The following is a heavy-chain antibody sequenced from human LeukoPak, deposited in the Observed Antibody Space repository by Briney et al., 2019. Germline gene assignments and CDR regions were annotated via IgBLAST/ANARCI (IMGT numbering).Heavy chain of an antibody. CDR2: ICYSGST. CDR1: GGSISSSSYY. Sequence: SETLSLTCTVSGGSISSSSYYWGWIRQPPGKGLEWIGSICYSGSTYYNPSLKSRVTISVDTSKNQFSLKLSSVTAADTAVYYCAREHCSGGSCYSIYYYYYMDVWGKGTTVTVSS. V-gene: IGHV4-39*07. CDR3: AREHCSGGSCYSIYYYYYMDV. D-gene: IGHD2-15*01. J-gene: IGHJ6*03.